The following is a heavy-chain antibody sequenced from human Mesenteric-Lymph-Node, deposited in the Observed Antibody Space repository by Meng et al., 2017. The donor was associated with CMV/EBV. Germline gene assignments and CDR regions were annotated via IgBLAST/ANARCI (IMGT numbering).Heavy chain of an antibody. CDR2: IAADTGNT. CDR3: ARADLSYGSGGPQEYNWFDP. Sequence: FTNHGITWVRKAPGQGLEWMGWIAADTGNTHYAQTLQGRVTMTADTSSSTVNMELRGLRSDDTAVYYCARADLSYGSGGPQEYNWFDPWGQGTLVTVSS. CDR1: FTNHG. D-gene: IGHD3-10*01. J-gene: IGHJ5*02. V-gene: IGHV1-18*04.